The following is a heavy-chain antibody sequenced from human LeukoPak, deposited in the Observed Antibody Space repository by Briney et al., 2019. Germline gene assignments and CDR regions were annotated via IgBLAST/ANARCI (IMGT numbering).Heavy chain of an antibody. Sequence: GESLKISCKGSGYSFTSYWIGWVRQMPGKGLEWMGMIYPDDSDTRYSPSFQGQVTISADTSISTASLQWSTLTASDTAMYYCARPGYSWGQGTLVTVSS. J-gene: IGHJ5*02. V-gene: IGHV5-51*01. CDR2: IYPDDSDT. CDR1: GYSFTSYW. CDR3: ARPGYS. D-gene: IGHD2-15*01.